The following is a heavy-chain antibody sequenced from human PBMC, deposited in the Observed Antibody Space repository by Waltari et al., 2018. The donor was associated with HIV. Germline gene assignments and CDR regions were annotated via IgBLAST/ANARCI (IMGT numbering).Heavy chain of an antibody. J-gene: IGHJ4*02. CDR1: GIRCGNAW. D-gene: IGHD3-16*01. CDR3: TTAPGGERD. V-gene: IGHV3-15*07. Sequence: EVQLVESGGGLVKPGGSLSLSCAVTGIRCGNAWFNWVRQAPGKGLEVVGRIKSKTDGGTTDYAAPVKGRFTISRDDSKNTLSLQRNSLKTEDTAVYYCTTAPGGERDWGQGTLVTVSS. CDR2: IKSKTDGGTT.